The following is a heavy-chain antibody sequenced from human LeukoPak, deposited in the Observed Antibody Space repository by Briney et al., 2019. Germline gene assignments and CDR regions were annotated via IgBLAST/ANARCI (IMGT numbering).Heavy chain of an antibody. Sequence: SETLSLTCTVSGGSISSYYWSWIRQPPGKGLEWIGYIYYSGSTNYNPSLKSRVTISVDTSKNQFSLKLSSVTAADTAVYYCARGGKVGASPQDDAFDIWGQGTMVTVSS. V-gene: IGHV4-59*01. CDR3: ARGGKVGASPQDDAFDI. D-gene: IGHD1-26*01. CDR2: IYYSGST. CDR1: GGSISSYY. J-gene: IGHJ3*02.